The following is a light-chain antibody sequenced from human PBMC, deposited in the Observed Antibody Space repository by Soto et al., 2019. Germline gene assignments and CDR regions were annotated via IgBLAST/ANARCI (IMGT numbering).Light chain of an antibody. CDR2: GAS. CDR3: QQYTNWPRS. CDR1: QSVSSN. J-gene: IGKJ4*01. Sequence: IVMTQSPATLSVSPGERATLSCRASQSVSSNLAWYQQKPGQAPRLLIYGASTRATAVPARFSGTGSGTEVTLTITSLQSEDFAIYYCQQYTNWPRSFGGGTKVEIK. V-gene: IGKV3-15*01.